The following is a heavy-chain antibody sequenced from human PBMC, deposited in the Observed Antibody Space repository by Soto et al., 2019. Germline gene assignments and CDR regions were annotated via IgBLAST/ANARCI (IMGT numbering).Heavy chain of an antibody. CDR3: ARGSGDIVVVVAATPDAFDI. CDR1: GGSISSSSYY. J-gene: IGHJ3*02. Sequence: PSKTLSLTCTVSGGSISSSSYYWGWIRQPPGKGLEWIGSIYYSGSTYYNPSLKSRVTISVDTSKNQFSLKLSSVTAADTAVYYCARGSGDIVVVVAATPDAFDIWGQGTMVTVSS. CDR2: IYYSGST. V-gene: IGHV4-39*01. D-gene: IGHD2-15*01.